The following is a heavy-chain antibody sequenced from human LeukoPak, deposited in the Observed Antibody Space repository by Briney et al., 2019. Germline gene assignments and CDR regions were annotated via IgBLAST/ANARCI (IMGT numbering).Heavy chain of an antibody. CDR2: INPSGGST. CDR1: GYTFTSQY. Sequence: ASVKVSCKASGYTFTSQYVHWVRQAPGRGLEWREIINPSGGSTRYAQKFEGRVTMTRDTYTSTVYMELKRLRSEDTAVYYCASWFGENDALDIWGQGTMVTVS. CDR3: ASWFGENDALDI. V-gene: IGHV1-46*01. J-gene: IGHJ3*02. D-gene: IGHD3-10*01.